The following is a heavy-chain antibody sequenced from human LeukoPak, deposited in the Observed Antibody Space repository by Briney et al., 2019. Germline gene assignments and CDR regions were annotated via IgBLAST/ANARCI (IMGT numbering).Heavy chain of an antibody. D-gene: IGHD6-19*01. CDR3: AKARSGSGWLAALDY. Sequence: HPGGSLRLSCAASGFTFDDYAMHWVRQAPGKGLEWVSLISWDGGSTYYADSVKGRFTISRDSSKNSLYLQMNSLRAEDTALYYCAKARSGSGWLAALDYWGQGTLVTVSS. V-gene: IGHV3-43D*03. J-gene: IGHJ4*02. CDR2: ISWDGGST. CDR1: GFTFDDYA.